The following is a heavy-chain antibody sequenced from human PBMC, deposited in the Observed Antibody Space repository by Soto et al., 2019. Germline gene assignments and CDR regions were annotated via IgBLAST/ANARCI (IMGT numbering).Heavy chain of an antibody. J-gene: IGHJ4*02. V-gene: IGHV3-30*18. CDR1: GFTFSSYG. CDR3: AKDQADGYNPLGIDY. CDR2: ISYDGSNK. Sequence: QVQLVESGGGVVQPGRSLRLSCAASGFTFSSYGIHWVRQAPGKGLEWVAVISYDGSNKYYADSVKGRFTISRDNSKNTLYLQMNSLRAEDTAVYYCAKDQADGYNPLGIDYWGQGTLVTVSS. D-gene: IGHD5-12*01.